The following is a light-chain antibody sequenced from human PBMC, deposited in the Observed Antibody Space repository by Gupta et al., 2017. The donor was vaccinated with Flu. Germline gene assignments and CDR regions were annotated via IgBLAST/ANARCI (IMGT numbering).Light chain of an antibody. CDR2: GAS. J-gene: IGKJ1*01. V-gene: IGKV3-20*01. CDR1: KKVGRSN. Sequence: GALSLAPAETVTLSCRAGKKVGRSNLAWYQQKPGQAPRLLIYGASNRATGIPDRFSGSGSGTDFTLTISRLEPEDFAVYYCQQYNTSPHTFGQGTKLDIK. CDR3: QQYNTSPHT.